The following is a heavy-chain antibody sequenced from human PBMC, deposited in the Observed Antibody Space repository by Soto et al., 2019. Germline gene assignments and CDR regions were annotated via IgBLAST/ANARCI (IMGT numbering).Heavy chain of an antibody. V-gene: IGHV5-10-1*01. D-gene: IGHD5-18*01. CDR1: GYSFTSYW. J-gene: IGHJ4*02. CDR2: IDPSDSYT. Sequence: PGESLKISCKGSGYSFTSYWISWVRQMPGKGLEWMGRIDPSDSYTNYSPSFQGHVTIPADKSISTAYLQWSSLKASDTAMYYCARHMDSYGPLFDYWGQGTLVTVSS. CDR3: ARHMDSYGPLFDY.